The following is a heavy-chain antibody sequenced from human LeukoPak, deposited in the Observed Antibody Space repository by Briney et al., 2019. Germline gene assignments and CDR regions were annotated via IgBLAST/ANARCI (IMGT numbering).Heavy chain of an antibody. CDR1: GGSISGSSYY. D-gene: IGHD3-3*01. CDR2: IYYSGST. CDR3: ARHPPGYYDFWSGYCDY. V-gene: IGHV4-39*01. Sequence: SETLSLTCTVSGGSISGSSYYWGWIRQPPGKGLEWIGSIYYSGSTYYNPSLKSRVTISVDTSKNQFSLKLSSVTAADTAVYYCARHPPGYYDFWSGYCDYWGQGTLVTVSS. J-gene: IGHJ4*02.